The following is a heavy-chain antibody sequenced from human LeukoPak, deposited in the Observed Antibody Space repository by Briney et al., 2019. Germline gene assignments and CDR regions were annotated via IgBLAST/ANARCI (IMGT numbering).Heavy chain of an antibody. CDR3: AKNKAVVVVAASDT. V-gene: IGHV3-23*01. D-gene: IGHD2-15*01. CDR2: ISGSGGST. J-gene: IGHJ5*02. Sequence: GSLRLSCTASGFTFGIYAMSWVRQAPGKGLEWVSAISGSGGSTYYADSVKGRFTIPRDNSMNTLYLQINSLRREDTAVYYCAKNKAVVVVAASDTWGQGGLGTASS. CDR1: GFTFGIYA.